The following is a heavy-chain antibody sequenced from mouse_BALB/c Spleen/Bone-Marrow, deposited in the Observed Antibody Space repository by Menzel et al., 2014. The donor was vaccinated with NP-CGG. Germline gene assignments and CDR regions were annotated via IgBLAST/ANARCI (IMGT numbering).Heavy chain of an antibody. CDR3: VRSRLRDWYFDG. J-gene: IGHJ1*01. Sequence: VQLQQSGVELVKPGASEKLSCKASGNTFTSYDINRVRQRPEQGLEWIGWIFPGDSTTKNNDKFKGKATLSTDKSSSTAHMQLSRLTSEDSAVYFCVRSRLRDWYFDGWGAGTTVTSSS. CDR1: GNTFTSYD. CDR2: IFPGDSTT. D-gene: IGHD1-1*01. V-gene: IGHV1-85*01.